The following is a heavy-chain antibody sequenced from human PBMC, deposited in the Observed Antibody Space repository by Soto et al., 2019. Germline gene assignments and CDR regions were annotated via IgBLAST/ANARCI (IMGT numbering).Heavy chain of an antibody. CDR3: ALTTPKGVYFPY. D-gene: IGHD1-1*01. CDR1: GVSISSGGYY. CDR2: IYYSGST. V-gene: IGHV4-31*03. Sequence: PSETLSLTCTVSGVSISSGGYYWSWIRQHPGKGLEWIGYIYYSGSTYYNPSLKSRVTISVDTSKNQFSLKLSSVTAADTAVYSCALTTPKGVYFPYWGQETLVTVS. J-gene: IGHJ4*02.